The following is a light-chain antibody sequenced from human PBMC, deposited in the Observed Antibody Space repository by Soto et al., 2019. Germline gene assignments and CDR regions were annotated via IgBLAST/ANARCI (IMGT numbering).Light chain of an antibody. J-gene: IGKJ4*01. CDR3: QQYGTSPPLT. CDR2: GAS. V-gene: IGKV3-20*01. Sequence: EIVLTQSPGTLSLSPGERATLSCRASQSVSSTYLAWYQQKPGQAPRLLIYGASSRATGIPDRFSGSGSATDFTLTISRLEPEYFAVYYCQQYGTSPPLTFGGGTKVEIK. CDR1: QSVSSTY.